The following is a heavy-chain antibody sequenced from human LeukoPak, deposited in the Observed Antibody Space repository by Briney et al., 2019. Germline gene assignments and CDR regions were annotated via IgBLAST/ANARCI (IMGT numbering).Heavy chain of an antibody. CDR3: ARGRLWGSGWFDP. CDR2: INHSGST. Sequence: SETLSLTCAVYGGSFSGYYWSWIRQPPEKGLEWIGEINHSGSTNYNPSLKSRVTISVDTSKNQFSLKLSSVTAADTAVYYCARGRLWGSGWFDPWGQGTLVTVSS. J-gene: IGHJ5*02. V-gene: IGHV4-34*01. CDR1: GGSFSGYY. D-gene: IGHD5-18*01.